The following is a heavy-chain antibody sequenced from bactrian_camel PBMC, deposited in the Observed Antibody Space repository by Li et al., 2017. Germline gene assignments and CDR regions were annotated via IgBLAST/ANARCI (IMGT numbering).Heavy chain of an antibody. CDR1: GFLYGGNC. V-gene: IGHV3S31*01. D-gene: IGHD3*01. CDR2: IYTYDGNT. Sequence: VQLVESGGGSIQAGGSLRLSCVVSGFLYGGNCLGWLRQAPGKEREGVASIYTYDGNTEYAESVKGRFTISRDNAKRTIYLQMNALEPEDSAMYYCGAAYAGFDHSAGCEFDFPYKGQGTQVTVS. J-gene: IGHJ4*01.